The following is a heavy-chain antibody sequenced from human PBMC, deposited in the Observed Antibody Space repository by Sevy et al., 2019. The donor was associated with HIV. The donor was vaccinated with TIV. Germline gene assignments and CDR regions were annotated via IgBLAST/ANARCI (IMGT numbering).Heavy chain of an antibody. V-gene: IGHV3-73*01. D-gene: IGHD3-10*01. Sequence: GGSLRLSCAASGFTFSGSAMHWVRQASGKGLEWVGRIRSKANSYATAYAASVKGRFTISRDDSKNTAYLQMNSLKTEDTAVYYCTLTTAADYYGSGSTSVGWYWGQRTLVTVSS. J-gene: IGHJ4*02. CDR1: GFTFSGSA. CDR3: TLTTAADYYGSGSTSVGWY. CDR2: IRSKANSYAT.